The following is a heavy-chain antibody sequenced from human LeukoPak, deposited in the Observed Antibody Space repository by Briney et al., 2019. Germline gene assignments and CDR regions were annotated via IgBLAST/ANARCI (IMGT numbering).Heavy chain of an antibody. D-gene: IGHD5-18*01. CDR3: ARHVGYGNNWFDP. J-gene: IGHJ5*02. CDR1: GGSISSYY. Sequence: SETLSLTCTVSGGSISSYYWSWIRQPPGKGLEWIGYIYYTGSTNYNPSLKSRVTISIDTSKNQFSLKLRSVTAADTAVYYCARHVGYGNNWFDPWGQGTLVTVSS. CDR2: IYYTGST. V-gene: IGHV4-59*08.